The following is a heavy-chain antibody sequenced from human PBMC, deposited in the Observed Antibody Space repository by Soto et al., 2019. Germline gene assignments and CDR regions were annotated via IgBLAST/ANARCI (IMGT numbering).Heavy chain of an antibody. CDR3: GRVNFGDYFAY. CDR1: GGSISRYY. J-gene: IGHJ4*02. V-gene: IGHV4-59*01. CDR2: IYYSGST. Sequence: SEALRVTRTGSGGSISRYYWSGIRQPPGKELEWIGYIYYSGSTNYNPSLKSRVTISVDTSKNQFSLKLSSVTAADTAVYYCGRVNFGDYFAYSGQGTLVPVSS. D-gene: IGHD2-21*01.